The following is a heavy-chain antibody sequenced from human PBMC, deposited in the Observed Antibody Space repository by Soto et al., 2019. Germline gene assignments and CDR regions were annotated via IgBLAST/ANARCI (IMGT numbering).Heavy chain of an antibody. CDR1: GFIFNNYG. J-gene: IGHJ4*02. Sequence: QVQLVESGGGVVQPGTSLSLSCAASGFIFNNYGMQWVRQAPGKGLEGVAVIWHDGRNYGYADSVKGRVTVSRDKSKNTLYLQMNSLRAEDTPGYYGARDPGDDESIDYWGQGTLVTVSS. CDR3: ARDPGDDESIDY. CDR2: IWHDGRNY. V-gene: IGHV3-33*01. D-gene: IGHD3-10*01.